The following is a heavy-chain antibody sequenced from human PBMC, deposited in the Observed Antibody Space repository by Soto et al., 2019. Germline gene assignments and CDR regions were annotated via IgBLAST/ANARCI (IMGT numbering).Heavy chain of an antibody. CDR2: IITIFGTA. J-gene: IGHJ3*02. CDR3: ARDKWDRYNYYAFDI. Sequence: ASVKVSCKASGYTFLSYAISWVRQAPGQGLEWMGGIITIFGTANYAQKFQGRVTITADESTSTAYMELSSLRSEDTAVYYCARDKWDRYNYYAFDIWGQGTMVTVSS. V-gene: IGHV1-69*13. D-gene: IGHD5-12*01. CDR1: GYTFLSYA.